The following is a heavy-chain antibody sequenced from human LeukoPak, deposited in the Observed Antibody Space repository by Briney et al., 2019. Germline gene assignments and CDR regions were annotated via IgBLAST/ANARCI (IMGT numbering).Heavy chain of an antibody. CDR1: GFTFSSYG. D-gene: IGHD3-10*01. CDR2: IRYDGSNK. J-gene: IGHJ4*02. CDR3: ATSKGSGSYYNVPYTDY. V-gene: IGHV3-30*02. Sequence: GGSLRLSCAASGFTFSSYGMHWVRQAPGKGLEWVAFIRYDGSNKYYADSVKGRFTISRDNSKNTLYLQMNSLRAEDTAVYYCATSKGSGSYYNVPYTDYWGQGTLVTVSS.